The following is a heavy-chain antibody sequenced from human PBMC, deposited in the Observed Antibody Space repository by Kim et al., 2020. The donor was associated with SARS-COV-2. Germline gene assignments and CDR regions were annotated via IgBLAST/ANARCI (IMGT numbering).Heavy chain of an antibody. CDR1: GGSFSGYY. CDR2: INHSGST. J-gene: IGHJ4*02. D-gene: IGHD4-17*01. V-gene: IGHV4-34*01. Sequence: SETLSLTCAVYGGSFSGYYWSWIRQPPGKGLEWIGEINHSGSTNYNPSLKSRVTISVDTSKNQFSLKLSSVTAADTAVYYCARGPDYGDNGGRDYWGPG. CDR3: ARGPDYGDNGGRDY.